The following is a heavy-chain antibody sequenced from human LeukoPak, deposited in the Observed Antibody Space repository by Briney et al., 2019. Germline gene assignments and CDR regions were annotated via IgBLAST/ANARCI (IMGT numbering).Heavy chain of an antibody. CDR2: IYYSGST. D-gene: IGHD5-18*01. CDR3: ARGPAWGYSSPYYFDY. Sequence: TSETLSLTCTVSGGSISSSSYYWGWIRQPPGKGLEWIGSIYYSGSTYYNPSLKSRVTISVDTSKNQFSLKLSSVTAADTAVYYCARGPAWGYSSPYYFDYWGQGTLVTVSS. CDR1: GGSISSSSYY. V-gene: IGHV4-39*07. J-gene: IGHJ4*02.